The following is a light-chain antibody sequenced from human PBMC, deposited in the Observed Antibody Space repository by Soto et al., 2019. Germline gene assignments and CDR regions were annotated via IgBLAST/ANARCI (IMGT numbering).Light chain of an antibody. V-gene: IGKV3-15*01. Sequence: EVLLTQSPAALSLSPGETATLSCRASHSVVDNLAWYQQRPGQAPRLLIYRATSRATGVPARFSGSGTGTEFSLTIRSLQSEDFAVDYCQQHDVWPPTTFGQGTRLEVK. CDR3: QQHDVWPPTT. CDR1: HSVVDN. CDR2: RAT. J-gene: IGKJ5*01.